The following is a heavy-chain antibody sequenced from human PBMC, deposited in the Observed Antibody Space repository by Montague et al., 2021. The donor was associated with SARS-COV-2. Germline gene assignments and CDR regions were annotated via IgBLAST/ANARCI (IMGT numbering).Heavy chain of an antibody. CDR1: GFSFSAYW. V-gene: IGHV3-7*01. D-gene: IGHD3-3*01. Sequence: SLRLSCAASGFSFSAYWMTWVRQAPGKGLEWLASIKGDSTETYYGYSARDRFIISRDNAEKSLSLQMNNLRADDTAVYNCARKTAVFGGAFWGPGTLVRVSA. CDR2: IKGDSTET. J-gene: IGHJ4*02. CDR3: ARKTAVFGGAF.